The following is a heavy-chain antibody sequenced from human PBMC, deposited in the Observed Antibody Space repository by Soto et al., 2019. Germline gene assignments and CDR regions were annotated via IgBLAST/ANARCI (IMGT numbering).Heavy chain of an antibody. V-gene: IGHV3-7*01. J-gene: IGHJ5*02. CDR1: GFTFSSYW. CDR3: ARDGREYPHWFDP. Sequence: GGSLRLSCAASGFTFSSYWMSWVRQAPGKGLEWVANIKQDGSEKYYVDSVKGRFTISRDNAKNSLYLQMNSLRAEDTAVYYCARDGREYPHWFDPWGQGTLVTVSS. CDR2: IKQDGSEK. D-gene: IGHD2-2*01.